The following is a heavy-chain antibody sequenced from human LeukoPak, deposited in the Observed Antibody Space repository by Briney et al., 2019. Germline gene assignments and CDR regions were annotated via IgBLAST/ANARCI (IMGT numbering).Heavy chain of an antibody. CDR3: ARAEYSGYDWTDY. J-gene: IGHJ4*02. CDR1: GFTFSSYS. CDR2: ISSSSYI. V-gene: IGHV3-21*01. D-gene: IGHD5-12*01. Sequence: PGGSVRLSCAASGFTFSSYSMNWVRQAPGKGLEWVSSISSSSYIYYADSVKGRFTISRENAKNSLYLQMNSLRAEDTAVYYCARAEYSGYDWTDYWGQGTLVTVSS.